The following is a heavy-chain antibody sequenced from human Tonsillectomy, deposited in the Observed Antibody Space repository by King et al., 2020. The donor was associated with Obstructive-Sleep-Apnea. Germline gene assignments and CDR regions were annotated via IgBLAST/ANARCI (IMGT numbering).Heavy chain of an antibody. Sequence: QLQESGPGLVKPSETLSLTCTVSGGSISSYYWSWIRHPAARGLEWIGCIYTSGSTTYNPSPNCRVTTSVDTSKNQFSLTLSSVTAAETAVYYCARGYCSGGSCVSYNWFDPWGQGTLVTVSS. J-gene: IGHJ5*02. CDR1: GGSISSYY. D-gene: IGHD2-15*01. CDR2: IYTSGST. V-gene: IGHV4-4*07. CDR3: ARGYCSGGSCVSYNWFDP.